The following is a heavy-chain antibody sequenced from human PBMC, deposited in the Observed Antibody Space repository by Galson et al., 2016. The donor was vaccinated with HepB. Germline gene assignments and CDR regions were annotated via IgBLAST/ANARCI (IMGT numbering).Heavy chain of an antibody. CDR2: ISYDGGSN. Sequence: SLRLSCAASGFTFSRVAMHWVRQAPGKGLKWVAVISYDGGSNYYADSVKGRFTISRDNSKNTLYQQMHSLGAEDPAVYYCATILGYCRGGSCYRDYWGQGTLVSVSS. D-gene: IGHD2-15*01. V-gene: IGHV3-30*04. CDR1: GFTFSRVA. J-gene: IGHJ4*02. CDR3: ATILGYCRGGSCYRDY.